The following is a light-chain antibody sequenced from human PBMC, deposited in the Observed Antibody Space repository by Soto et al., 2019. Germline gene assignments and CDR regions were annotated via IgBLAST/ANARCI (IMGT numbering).Light chain of an antibody. CDR3: SSYTSSSSYV. V-gene: IGLV2-14*01. J-gene: IGLJ1*01. Sequence: QSALTQPASVSGSPGQSIAISCTGTSSEVGGYKYVSCYQQYPGKAPKLMIYDVSNRPSGVSDRFSGSKSGNTASLTISGLQSEDEADYYCSSYTSSSSYVFGTGTKVTVL. CDR2: DVS. CDR1: SSEVGGYKY.